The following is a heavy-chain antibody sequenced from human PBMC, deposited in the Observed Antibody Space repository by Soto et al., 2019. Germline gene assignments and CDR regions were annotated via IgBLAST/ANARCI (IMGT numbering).Heavy chain of an antibody. CDR2: IKSKTDGGTT. D-gene: IGHD4-17*01. CDR3: TTARGTYGAEYFQH. Sequence: GSLTLSCAAAGFTFTNAWMSWVRQAPGKGLDWVGRIKSKTDGGTTDYAAPVKGRFTISRDDSKNTLYLQMNSLKTEDTAVYYCTTARGTYGAEYFQHWGQGPLVTVSS. CDR1: GFTFTNAW. J-gene: IGHJ1*01. V-gene: IGHV3-15*01.